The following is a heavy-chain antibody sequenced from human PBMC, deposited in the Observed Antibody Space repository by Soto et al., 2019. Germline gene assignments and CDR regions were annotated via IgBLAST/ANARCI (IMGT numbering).Heavy chain of an antibody. Sequence: SETLSLTCTVSGGSISSSSYYWGWIRQPPGKGLEWIGSIYYSGSTYYNPSLKSRVTISVDTSKNQFSLKLSSVTAADTAVYYCARRQDPPNVATIPHAFDIWGQGTMVTVSS. CDR1: GGSISSSSYY. CDR2: IYYSGST. V-gene: IGHV4-39*01. D-gene: IGHD5-12*01. CDR3: ARRQDPPNVATIPHAFDI. J-gene: IGHJ3*02.